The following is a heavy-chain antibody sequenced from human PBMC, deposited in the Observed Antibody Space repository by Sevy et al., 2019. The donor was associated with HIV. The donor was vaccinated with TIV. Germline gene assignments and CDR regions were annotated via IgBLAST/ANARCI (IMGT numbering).Heavy chain of an antibody. CDR1: GFTFSSYA. CDR2: ISYDGSNK. V-gene: IGHV3-30*04. D-gene: IGHD2-15*01. CDR3: AREGDFVVVVAATRYDYYGMDV. Sequence: GGSLRLSCAASGFTFSSYAMHWVRQAPGKGLEWVAVISYDGSNKYYADSVKGRFTISRDKSKNTLYLQMNSLRAEDTAVYYCAREGDFVVVVAATRYDYYGMDVWGQGTTVTVSS. J-gene: IGHJ6*02.